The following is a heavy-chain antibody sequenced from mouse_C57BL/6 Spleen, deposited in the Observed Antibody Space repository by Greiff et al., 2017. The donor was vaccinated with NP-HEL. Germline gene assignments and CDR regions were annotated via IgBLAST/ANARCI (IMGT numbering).Heavy chain of an antibody. CDR1: GYAFTNYL. Sequence: VQLQQSGAELVRPGTSVKVSCKASGYAFTNYLIEWVKQRPGQGLEWIGVINPGSGGTNYNEKFKGKATLTADKSSSTAYMQLSSLTSEDSAVYFCARSYYDYDEGVLDYWGQGTSVTVSS. J-gene: IGHJ4*01. CDR3: ARSYYDYDEGVLDY. CDR2: INPGSGGT. V-gene: IGHV1-54*01. D-gene: IGHD2-4*01.